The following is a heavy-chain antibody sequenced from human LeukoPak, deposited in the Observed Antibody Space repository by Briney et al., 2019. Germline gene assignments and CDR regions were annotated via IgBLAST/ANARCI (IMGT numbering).Heavy chain of an antibody. D-gene: IGHD3-22*01. Sequence: ASVKVSGKASGYTFTGYYMHWVRQAPGQGLEWMGWINPNSGGTNYAQKFQGRVTMTRDTSISTAYMELSRLRSDDTAVYYCARDYYDSSGPIDYWGQGTLVTVSS. V-gene: IGHV1-2*02. J-gene: IGHJ4*02. CDR1: GYTFTGYY. CDR2: INPNSGGT. CDR3: ARDYYDSSGPIDY.